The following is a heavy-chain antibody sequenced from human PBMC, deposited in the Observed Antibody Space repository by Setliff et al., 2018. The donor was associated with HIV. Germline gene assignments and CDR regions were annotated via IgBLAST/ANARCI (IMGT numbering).Heavy chain of an antibody. V-gene: IGHV1-46*01. D-gene: IGHD1-26*01. Sequence: GGSLRLSCAASGFTFSIYAMHWVRQAPGQRLEWMGWINPSGGSTSYAQKFQGRVTMTRDTSTSTVYMELSRLRSDDTAVYYCARGPLIVGATPADYWGQGTLVTVSS. CDR3: ARGPLIVGATPADY. CDR2: INPSGGST. J-gene: IGHJ4*02. CDR1: GFTFSIYA.